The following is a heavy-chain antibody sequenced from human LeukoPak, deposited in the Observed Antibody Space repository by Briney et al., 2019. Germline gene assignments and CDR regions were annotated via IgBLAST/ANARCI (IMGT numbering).Heavy chain of an antibody. CDR3: ARDTGQYAPGTPGFTRFDP. CDR1: GFMFSSYW. J-gene: IGHJ5*02. CDR2: VYNSGST. V-gene: IGHV4-4*02. D-gene: IGHD3-10*01. Sequence: GSLRLSCAASGFMFSSYWMSWVRQAPGKGLEWIGSVYNSGSTYYNPSLKSRVIVSLAMSQNQFSLRLTSVTAADTAVYYCARDTGQYAPGTPGFTRFDPWGQGALVTVSS.